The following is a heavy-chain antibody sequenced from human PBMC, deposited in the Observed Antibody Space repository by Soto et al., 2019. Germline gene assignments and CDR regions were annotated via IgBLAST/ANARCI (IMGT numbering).Heavy chain of an antibody. Sequence: PGGSLRLSWGASGIIFNRFRMHWVRQAPGKGLEWVAVIRFDGSNIYYADSVKGRFTISRDNSKNTLYLQMNSLRAEDTAVYYFAKTKSGRATDFFYFRGQGTLVTVSS. CDR1: GIIFNRFR. V-gene: IGHV3-30*02. J-gene: IGHJ4*02. CDR3: AKTKSGRATDFFYF. D-gene: IGHD5-12*01. CDR2: IRFDGSNI.